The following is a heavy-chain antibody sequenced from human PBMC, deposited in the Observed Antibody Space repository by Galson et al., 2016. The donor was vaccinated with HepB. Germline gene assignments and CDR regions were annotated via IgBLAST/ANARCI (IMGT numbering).Heavy chain of an antibody. J-gene: IGHJ6*02. CDR1: GFTFSSYS. D-gene: IGHD4-17*01. V-gene: IGHV3-48*02. Sequence: SLRLSCAASGFTFSSYSMNWVRQAPGKGLEWFSYISSSSSAIKYADSVKGRFTIDRDNAKNSLYLQMSSLRDEDTAVYYCARDRVRFDDGDYGVNGMDVWGQGTTVTVSS. CDR2: ISSSSSAI. CDR3: ARDRVRFDDGDYGVNGMDV.